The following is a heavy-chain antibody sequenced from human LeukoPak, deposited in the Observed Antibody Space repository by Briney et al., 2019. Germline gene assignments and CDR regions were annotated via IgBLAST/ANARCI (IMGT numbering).Heavy chain of an antibody. V-gene: IGHV3-23*01. J-gene: IGHJ4*02. CDR2: ISGSGGST. CDR1: GFTFSSYA. D-gene: IGHD3-22*01. Sequence: PGGCLRLSWAASGFTFSSYAMSWVRQAPGKGLEWVSAISGSGGSTYYADSVKGRFTISRDNSKNTLYLQMNSLRAEDTAVYYCAKDRHYYDSSGYPFDYWGQGTLVTVSS. CDR3: AKDRHYYDSSGYPFDY.